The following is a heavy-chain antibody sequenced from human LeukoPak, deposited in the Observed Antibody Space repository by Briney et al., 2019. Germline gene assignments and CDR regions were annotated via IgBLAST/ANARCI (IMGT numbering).Heavy chain of an antibody. Sequence: ASVKVSCKASGYIFTSYGIRWVRRPRGKGLGWVGWISAYYGNTNDAQKVQGRVTMTTDTSTSTAYMELRSLRSDDTAVYYCARQSWNPDDYYSYYYMDVWGKGTTVTVSS. D-gene: IGHD1-1*01. CDR3: ARQSWNPDDYYSYYYMDV. J-gene: IGHJ6*03. CDR1: GYIFTSYG. CDR2: ISAYYGNT. V-gene: IGHV1-18*01.